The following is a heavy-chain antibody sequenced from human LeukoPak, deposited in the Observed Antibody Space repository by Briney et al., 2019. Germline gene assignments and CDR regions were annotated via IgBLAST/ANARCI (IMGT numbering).Heavy chain of an antibody. CDR2: INPNSGGT. Sequence: GASVKVSCKASGYTFTGYYMHWVRQAPGQGLEWMGWINPNSGGTNYAQKFQGRVTMTRDTSISTAYMELSRLRSDDTAVYYCARESQGRVPAAIDYFDYWGQGTLVTVSS. CDR1: GYTFTGYY. D-gene: IGHD2-2*02. V-gene: IGHV1-2*02. J-gene: IGHJ4*02. CDR3: ARESQGRVPAAIDYFDY.